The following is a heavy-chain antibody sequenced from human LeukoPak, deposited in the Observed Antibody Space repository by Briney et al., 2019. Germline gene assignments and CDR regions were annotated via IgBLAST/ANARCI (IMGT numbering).Heavy chain of an antibody. CDR2: IGTYNGNT. CDR3: ARVVDGGFDY. V-gene: IGHV1/OR15-2*02. J-gene: IGHJ4*02. CDR1: GYTFTGYY. D-gene: IGHD2-2*01. Sequence: ASVKVSCKASGYTFTGYYMHWVRQAPGQGLEWMGWIGTYNGNTKSSQKFQGRLTLTRDTSTSTAYMDLTSLRSEDTAVYYCARVVDGGFDYWGQGTLVTVSS.